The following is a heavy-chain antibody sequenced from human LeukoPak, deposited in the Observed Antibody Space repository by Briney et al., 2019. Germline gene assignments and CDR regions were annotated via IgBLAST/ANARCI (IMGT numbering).Heavy chain of an antibody. CDR2: IYHSGST. D-gene: IGHD2-21*02. J-gene: IGHJ6*02. CDR1: GGSISSSNW. Sequence: SETLSLTCAVSGGSISSSNWWSWVRQPPGKGLEWIGEIYHSGSTNYNPSLKSRVTISVDTSKNQFSLKLSSVTAADTAVYYCARDRHIVVVTAGDYYYGMDVWGQETTVTVSS. CDR3: ARDRHIVVVTAGDYYYGMDV. V-gene: IGHV4-4*02.